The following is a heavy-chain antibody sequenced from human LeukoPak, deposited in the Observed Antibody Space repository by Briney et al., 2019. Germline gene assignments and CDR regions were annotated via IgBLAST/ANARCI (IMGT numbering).Heavy chain of an antibody. V-gene: IGHV3-48*04. CDR3: ARGPYTNGHYFDY. CDR1: GFTFTSYA. D-gene: IGHD2-8*01. CDR2: ITTSSTTL. J-gene: IGHJ4*02. Sequence: GGSLRLSCAASGFTFTSYAMNWVRQAPGQGLEWVSYITTSSTTLYYAHSVTGRFTISRDNARNSLYLQMNSLRAEDTAVYYCARGPYTNGHYFDYWGQGTLATVSS.